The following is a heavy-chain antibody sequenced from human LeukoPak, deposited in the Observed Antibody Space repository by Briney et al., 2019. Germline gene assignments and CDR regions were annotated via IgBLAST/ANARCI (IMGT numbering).Heavy chain of an antibody. D-gene: IGHD3-9*01. J-gene: IGHJ4*02. V-gene: IGHV1-69*05. CDR2: IIPIFGTA. Sequence: SVKVSCKASGGTFSSYAISWVRQAPGQGLEWMGGIIPIFGTANYAQKFQGRVTITTDESTSTAYMELSSLRSEDTAVYYCARDHYDILTGFDYWGQGTLVTVSS. CDR1: GGTFSSYA. CDR3: ARDHYDILTGFDY.